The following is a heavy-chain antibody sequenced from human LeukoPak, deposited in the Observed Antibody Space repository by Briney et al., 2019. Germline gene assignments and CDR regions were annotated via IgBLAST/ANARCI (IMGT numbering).Heavy chain of an antibody. CDR2: IYHSGST. D-gene: IGHD6-13*01. CDR1: GYSISSGYY. CDR3: ARDQVSGIAAAGIDGMDV. Sequence: SETLSLTCTVSGYSISSGYYWGWIRQPPGKGLEWIGSIYHSGSTYYNPSLKSRVAISVDTSKNQFSLKLSSVTAADTAVYYCARDQVSGIAAAGIDGMDVWGQGTTVTVSS. J-gene: IGHJ6*02. V-gene: IGHV4-38-2*02.